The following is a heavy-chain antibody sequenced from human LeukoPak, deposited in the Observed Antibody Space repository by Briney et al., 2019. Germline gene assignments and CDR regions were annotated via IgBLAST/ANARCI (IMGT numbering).Heavy chain of an antibody. Sequence: GRSPRLSCAASGFTFSSYGMHWVRQARGKGLEWVAVISYGGSNKYYADSVKGRFTISRDNSKNTLYLQMNSLRAEDTAVYYCAKAFMDYYSGMDVWGQGTTVTVSS. CDR1: GFTFSSYG. D-gene: IGHD3-10*01. CDR2: ISYGGSNK. CDR3: AKAFMDYYSGMDV. J-gene: IGHJ6*02. V-gene: IGHV3-30*18.